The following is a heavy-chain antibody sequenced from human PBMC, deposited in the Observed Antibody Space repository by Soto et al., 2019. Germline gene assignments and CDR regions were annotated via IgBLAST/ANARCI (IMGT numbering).Heavy chain of an antibody. CDR3: ASSGRRYYGSGSYYSDYGMDG. Sequence: GASVKVSCKASGYTFTGYYMHWVRQAPGQGLEWMGWINPNSGGTNYAQKFQGWVTMTRDTSISTAYMELSRLRSDDTAVYYCASSGRRYYGSGSYYSDYGMDGWGQGTTVTVAS. V-gene: IGHV1-2*04. D-gene: IGHD3-10*01. CDR1: GYTFTGYY. J-gene: IGHJ6*02. CDR2: INPNSGGT.